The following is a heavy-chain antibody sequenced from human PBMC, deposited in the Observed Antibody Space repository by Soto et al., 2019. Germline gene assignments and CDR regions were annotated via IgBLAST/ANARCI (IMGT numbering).Heavy chain of an antibody. CDR3: ARELRQLAPFDY. D-gene: IGHD6-6*01. V-gene: IGHV1-18*01. CDR1: GYTFTSYG. Sequence: ASVKVSCKASGYTFTSYGISWVRQAPGQGLEWMGWISAYNGNTNYAQKXXXXVTXTXDTSTSTAYMELRSLRSDDTAVYYCARELRQLAPFDYWGQGTLVTVSS. CDR2: ISAYNGNT. J-gene: IGHJ4*02.